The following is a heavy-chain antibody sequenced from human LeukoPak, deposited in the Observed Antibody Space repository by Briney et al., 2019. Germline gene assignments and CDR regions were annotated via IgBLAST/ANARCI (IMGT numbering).Heavy chain of an antibody. Sequence: ASVKVSCKASGGTFSSYAISWVRQAPGQGLEWMGGIIPIFGTANYAQKFQGRVTITTDESTSTAYMELSSLRSEDTAVYYCARGKFYNMDVWGKGTTVTVSS. CDR2: IIPIFGTA. CDR3: ARGKFYNMDV. V-gene: IGHV1-69*05. J-gene: IGHJ6*03. CDR1: GGTFSSYA.